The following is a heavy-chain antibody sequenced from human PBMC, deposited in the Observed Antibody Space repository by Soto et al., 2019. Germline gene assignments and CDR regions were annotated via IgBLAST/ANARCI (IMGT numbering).Heavy chain of an antibody. J-gene: IGHJ6*02. CDR2: IYPGDSDT. CDR1: GYTFTNYW. D-gene: IGHD3-16*02. V-gene: IGHV5-51*01. CDR3: AASIVYYGKDV. Sequence: PVESLNISFKGSGYTFTNYWIGWVRQMPGKGPEWMGIIYPGDSDTKYNPSFQVQFTISADKSITTTYLQWSSLKALDTAIYYCAASIVYYGKDVWGQGTADTVSS.